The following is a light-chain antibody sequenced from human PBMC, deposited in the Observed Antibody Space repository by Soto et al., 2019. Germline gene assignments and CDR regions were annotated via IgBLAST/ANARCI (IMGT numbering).Light chain of an antibody. V-gene: IGKV3-15*01. Sequence: EVLLTQSPAALSVSAGERATLSCRASQSIDTNLAWYQQKPGQAPRLLIFGADTRATSIPARISGSGSGTEFTLTISSLESEDFALYFCQQYNNWPAPFGQGTKVEIK. J-gene: IGKJ1*01. CDR1: QSIDTN. CDR3: QQYNNWPAP. CDR2: GAD.